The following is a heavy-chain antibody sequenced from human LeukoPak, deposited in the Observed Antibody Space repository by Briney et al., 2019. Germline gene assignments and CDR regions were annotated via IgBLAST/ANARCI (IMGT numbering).Heavy chain of an antibody. J-gene: IGHJ3*02. Sequence: GGSLRLPCATSEFTFSTFWMSWVRQAPGKGLEWVANIKADGSVKHYVDSMEGRFSISRDNARSSLYLQMTSLRAEDTAVYYCVRDSDYQRNSGGRYAHYDALDIWGHGTMVTVSS. CDR1: EFTFSTFW. CDR2: IKADGSVK. V-gene: IGHV3-7*01. D-gene: IGHD2-21*01. CDR3: VRDSDYQRNSGGRYAHYDALDI.